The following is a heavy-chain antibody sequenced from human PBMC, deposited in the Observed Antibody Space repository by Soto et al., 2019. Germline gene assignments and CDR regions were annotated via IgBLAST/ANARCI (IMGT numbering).Heavy chain of an antibody. CDR3: ARGPSGDKVDF. D-gene: IGHD7-27*01. Sequence: QVQLQESGPILVKPSQTLSLTCTVSGGSISSVYDCWSWIRQSPDKGLEWIGHIYNGGSTYNNPSLTXRXTXSXXTSKNQCSLQLRSVTAADTAVYYCARGPSGDKVDFWGQGTLVTVSS. CDR2: IYNGGST. CDR1: GGSISSVYDC. V-gene: IGHV4-30-4*01. J-gene: IGHJ4*02.